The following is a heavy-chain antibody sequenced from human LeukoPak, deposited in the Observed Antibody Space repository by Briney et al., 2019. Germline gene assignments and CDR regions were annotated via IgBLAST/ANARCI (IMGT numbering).Heavy chain of an antibody. CDR1: GFTFDDYG. D-gene: IGHD3-10*01. Sequence: GGSLRLSCAASGFTFDDYGMSWVRQAPGKGLEWVSGINWNGGSTGYADSVKGRFTISRDNAKNSLYLQMNSLRAEDTAVYYCARDGYYGSGGDYWGQGTLVTVSS. J-gene: IGHJ4*02. CDR2: INWNGGST. CDR3: ARDGYYGSGGDY. V-gene: IGHV3-20*04.